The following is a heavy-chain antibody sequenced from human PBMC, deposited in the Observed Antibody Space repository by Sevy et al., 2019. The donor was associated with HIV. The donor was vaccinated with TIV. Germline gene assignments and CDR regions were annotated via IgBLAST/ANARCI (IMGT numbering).Heavy chain of an antibody. CDR1: GFTFSSYW. CDR3: ARAQQVTMLVVIGGLYFDF. Sequence: GGSLRLSCAASGFTFSSYWMTWVRQAPGKGLEWVANIKQDMSEKYYADSVNGRFTISRDNARHYLYLQMESLRDEDTAVYYCARAQQVTMLVVIGGLYFDFWGQGTLVTVSS. V-gene: IGHV3-7*01. J-gene: IGHJ4*02. D-gene: IGHD3-22*01. CDR2: IKQDMSEK.